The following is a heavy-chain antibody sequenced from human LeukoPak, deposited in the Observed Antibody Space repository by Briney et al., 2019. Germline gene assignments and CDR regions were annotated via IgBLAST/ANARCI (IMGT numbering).Heavy chain of an antibody. CDR1: GFTFSSYG. Sequence: GGSLRLSCAASGFTFSSYGMHWVRQAPGKGLEWVAFIRYDGSNKYYADSVKGRFTISRDNSKNTLYLQMNSLRAEDTAVYYCAKGNIVGATEEYYFDYWGQGTLVTVSS. CDR3: AKGNIVGATEEYYFDY. CDR2: IRYDGSNK. J-gene: IGHJ4*02. D-gene: IGHD1-26*01. V-gene: IGHV3-30*02.